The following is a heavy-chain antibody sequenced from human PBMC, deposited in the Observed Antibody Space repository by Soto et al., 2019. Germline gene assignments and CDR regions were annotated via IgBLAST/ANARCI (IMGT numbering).Heavy chain of an antibody. D-gene: IGHD4-4*01. Sequence: QVQLVESGGGVVQPGRSLRLSCAASGFTFSSYGMHWVRQAPGKGLEWVAVISYDGSNKYYADSVKGRFTISRDNSKNTLYLQMNSLRAEDTAVYYCARDPKTALYSNWFDPWGQGTLVTVSS. J-gene: IGHJ5*02. V-gene: IGHV3-30*03. CDR2: ISYDGSNK. CDR1: GFTFSSYG. CDR3: ARDPKTALYSNWFDP.